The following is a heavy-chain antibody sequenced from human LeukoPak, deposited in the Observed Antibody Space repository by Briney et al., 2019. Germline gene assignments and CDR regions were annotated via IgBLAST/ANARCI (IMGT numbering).Heavy chain of an antibody. Sequence: PGGSLRLSCAASGFTFSSYAMSWVRQAPGKGLEWVSAISGSGGSTYYADSVKGRFTISRDNSKNTLYLQMNSLRAEDTAVYYCATHQQQLPHFDYWGQGTLVTVSS. CDR3: ATHQQQLPHFDY. V-gene: IGHV3-23*01. CDR2: ISGSGGST. CDR1: GFTFSSYA. J-gene: IGHJ4*02. D-gene: IGHD6-13*01.